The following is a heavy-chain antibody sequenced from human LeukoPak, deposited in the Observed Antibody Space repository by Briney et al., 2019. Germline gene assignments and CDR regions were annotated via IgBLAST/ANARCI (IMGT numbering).Heavy chain of an antibody. Sequence: GGSLRLSCAASGSTFSNYAMSWVRQAPGKGLEWVSAVSGRDTSTYYTDSVKGRFTISRDNSKNTLYLQMNCLSAEDTAIYYCAKWGDYDVLTGYYDSDYWGQGTLVTVSS. CDR2: VSGRDTST. CDR3: AKWGDYDVLTGYYDSDY. D-gene: IGHD3-9*01. V-gene: IGHV3-23*01. J-gene: IGHJ4*02. CDR1: GSTFSNYA.